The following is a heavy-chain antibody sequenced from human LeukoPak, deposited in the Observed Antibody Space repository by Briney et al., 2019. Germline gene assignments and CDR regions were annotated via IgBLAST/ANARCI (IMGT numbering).Heavy chain of an antibody. CDR1: RYSFTTYW. J-gene: IGHJ4*02. D-gene: IGHD3-16*01. Sequence: GESLKISCKGSRYSFTTYWIAWVRQMPGKGLEWMGIIYPGDSDTRYSPSFHGQVTISADTSISTAYLQWRSLKASDTAMYYCATLRGPDGAFYFAYWGQGTLVTVSS. CDR3: ATLRGPDGAFYFAY. V-gene: IGHV5-51*01. CDR2: IYPGDSDT.